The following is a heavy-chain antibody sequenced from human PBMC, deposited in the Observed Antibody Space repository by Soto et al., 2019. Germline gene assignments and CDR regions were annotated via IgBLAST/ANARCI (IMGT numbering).Heavy chain of an antibody. Sequence: EAQLVESGGGLVTPGGSLRLSCAASGLPFANAWMNWVRQAPGQGLEWVGRIKRKIDGETTDYAAGVNGRFTISRDDSKNTVFLQMNSLRAEDTAVYYCSTVSLISGTSGHFSAFWGQGTLVTVSS. V-gene: IGHV3-15*07. CDR1: GLPFANAW. CDR3: STVSLISGTSGHFSAF. D-gene: IGHD3-22*01. CDR2: IKRKIDGETT. J-gene: IGHJ4*02.